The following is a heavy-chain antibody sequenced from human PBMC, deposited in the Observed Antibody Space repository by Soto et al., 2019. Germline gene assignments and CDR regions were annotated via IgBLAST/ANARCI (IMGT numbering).Heavy chain of an antibody. D-gene: IGHD3-16*02. Sequence: SQTLSLTCAISGDSVSSNSAAWNWIRQSPSRGLEWLGRTYYRSKWYNDYAVSVKSRITINLDTSKNQFSLQLNSVTPEDTAVYYCAREGESPIMITFGGVIVDDAFDIWGQGTMVTVSS. CDR1: GDSVSSNSAA. CDR2: TYYRSKWYN. J-gene: IGHJ3*02. CDR3: AREGESPIMITFGGVIVDDAFDI. V-gene: IGHV6-1*01.